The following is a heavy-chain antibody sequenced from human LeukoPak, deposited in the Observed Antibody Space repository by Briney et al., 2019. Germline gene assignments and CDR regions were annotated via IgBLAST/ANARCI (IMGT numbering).Heavy chain of an antibody. Sequence: GASVTVSCTASGYTFTSYGIRWVRQAPGQGLEWMGWISAYNGNTTYAQKLQGRVTMTTDTSTSTAYMELRSLRSDDTAVYYCARDRGDIVVVVAAPGSDAFDIWGQGTMVTVSS. CDR2: ISAYNGNT. CDR1: GYTFTSYG. J-gene: IGHJ3*02. V-gene: IGHV1-18*01. CDR3: ARDRGDIVVVVAAPGSDAFDI. D-gene: IGHD2-15*01.